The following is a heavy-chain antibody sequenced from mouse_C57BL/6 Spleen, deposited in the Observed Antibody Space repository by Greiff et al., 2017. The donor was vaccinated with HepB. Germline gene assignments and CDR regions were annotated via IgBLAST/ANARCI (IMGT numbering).Heavy chain of an antibody. Sequence: QVQLQQPGAELVKPGASVKMSCKASGYTFTSYWLTWVMLRPGQGLEWIGDLYPGSGSTNYNEKFKSKATLTVDTSSSTAYMQLSSLTSEDSAVYYCARGGDYYYGSSPLDYGGQGTTLTVSS. J-gene: IGHJ2*01. V-gene: IGHV1-55*01. CDR3: ARGGDYYYGSSPLDY. CDR1: GYTFTSYW. D-gene: IGHD1-1*01. CDR2: LYPGSGST.